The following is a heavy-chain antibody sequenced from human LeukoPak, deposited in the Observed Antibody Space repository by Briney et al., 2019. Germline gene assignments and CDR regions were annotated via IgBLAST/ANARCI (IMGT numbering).Heavy chain of an antibody. CDR1: GFTFSIYG. V-gene: IGHV3-48*02. CDR2: VSSSTNTI. CDR3: ASSYSDSSGDFRRYFQH. J-gene: IGHJ1*01. D-gene: IGHD3-22*01. Sequence: GRSLRLSCAGAGFTFSIYGMHCVRDAPGKGPEWVSSVSSSTNTIYYADSVKGRFTISRDNAKNSLYLQMNSLRDEDTAVFYCASSYSDSSGDFRRYFQHWGQGTLVTVSS.